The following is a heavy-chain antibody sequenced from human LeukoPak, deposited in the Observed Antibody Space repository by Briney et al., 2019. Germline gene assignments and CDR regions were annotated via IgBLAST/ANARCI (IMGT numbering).Heavy chain of an antibody. D-gene: IGHD6-19*01. J-gene: IGHJ4*02. Sequence: GGSLRLSCAASGFTFSTYAMSWVRQAPGKGLEWVSVVSGTGGRTYYADSVKGRFTISRDNSKNTLYLQMNSLRAEDTAVYFCAREGYTNGWYRNWGQGTLVTVSS. V-gene: IGHV3-23*01. CDR1: GFTFSTYA. CDR3: AREGYTNGWYRN. CDR2: VSGTGGRT.